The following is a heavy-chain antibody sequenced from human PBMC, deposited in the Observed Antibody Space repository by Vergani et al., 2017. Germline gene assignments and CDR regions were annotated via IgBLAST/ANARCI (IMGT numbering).Heavy chain of an antibody. CDR3: ARQALRVIISQYDY. CDR2: IKQDGSEK. Sequence: EVQMVESGGGLVKPGGSLRLSCVASGFTFSHYSMNWVRQAPGKGLEWVANIKQDGSEKYYVDSVKGRFTISRDNAKNSLYLQMNSLRAEDTAVYYCARQALRVIISQYDYWGQGTLVTVSS. D-gene: IGHD3-3*01. V-gene: IGHV3-7*01. J-gene: IGHJ4*02. CDR1: GFTFSHYS.